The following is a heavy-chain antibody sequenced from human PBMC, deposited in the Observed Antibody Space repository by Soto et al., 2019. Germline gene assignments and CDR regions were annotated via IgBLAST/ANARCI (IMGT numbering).Heavy chain of an antibody. V-gene: IGHV1-69*13. CDR1: GGTFSSYA. CDR3: AGGGPYYYDSSGYYGDLQH. D-gene: IGHD3-22*01. Sequence: SVKVSCKASGGTFSSYAISWVRQAPGQGLEWMGGIIPIFGTANYAQKFQGRVTITADESTSTAYMDLSSLRSEDTAVYYCAGGGPYYYDSSGYYGDLQHWGQGTLVTVSS. CDR2: IIPIFGTA. J-gene: IGHJ1*01.